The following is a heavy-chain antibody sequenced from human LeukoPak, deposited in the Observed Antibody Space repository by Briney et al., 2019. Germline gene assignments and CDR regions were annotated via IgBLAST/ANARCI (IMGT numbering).Heavy chain of an antibody. D-gene: IGHD1-1*01. CDR2: VNGYNDDT. CDR1: GYRFSSQS. Sequence: ASVKVSCKTSGYRFSSQSITWVRQAPGQGLEWMGWVNGYNDDTHYAQRLQGRITMTTDTSTSTAFLELRSLTSDDSAVYYCAKWKSPLDYWGQGTLVAVSS. J-gene: IGHJ4*02. V-gene: IGHV1-18*01. CDR3: AKWKSPLDY.